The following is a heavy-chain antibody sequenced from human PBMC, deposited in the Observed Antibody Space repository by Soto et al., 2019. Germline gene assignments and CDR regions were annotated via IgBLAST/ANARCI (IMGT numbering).Heavy chain of an antibody. V-gene: IGHV4-34*01. CDR1: GGSFSGYY. D-gene: IGHD3-10*01. CDR3: AREEALTSRAPGRGWFDP. CDR2: INHSGST. J-gene: IGHJ5*02. Sequence: PSEPLSLTCAVYGGSFSGYYWSWIRQPPGKGLEWIGEINHSGSTNYNPSLKSRVTISVDTSKNQFSLKLSSVTAADTAVYYCAREEALTSRAPGRGWFDPWGQGTLVT.